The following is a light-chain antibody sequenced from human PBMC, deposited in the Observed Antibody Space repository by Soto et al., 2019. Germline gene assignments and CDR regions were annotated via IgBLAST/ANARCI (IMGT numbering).Light chain of an antibody. Sequence: QSVLTQPPSASGTPGQRVTISCSGSNSNIGLHTVNWYQQFPGTAPKLLIHSDNQRPSGVPDRFSGSKSGTSASLAISGLQSEDEADYYCAGWDDSLNGVFGGGTKLTVL. CDR2: SDN. V-gene: IGLV1-44*01. CDR3: AGWDDSLNGV. CDR1: NSNIGLHT. J-gene: IGLJ2*01.